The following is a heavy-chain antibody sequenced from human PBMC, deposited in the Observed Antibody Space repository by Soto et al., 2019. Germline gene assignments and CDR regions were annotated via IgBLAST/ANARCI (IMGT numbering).Heavy chain of an antibody. J-gene: IGHJ4*02. CDR2: IWYDGSNK. D-gene: IGHD2-15*01. CDR3: ARDGYCSGGSCYSVPVFDY. CDR1: GFTFSSYG. V-gene: IGHV3-33*01. Sequence: QVQLVESGGGVVQPGRSLRLSCAASGFTFSSYGMHWVRQAPGKGLEWVAVIWYDGSNKYYADSVKGRFTISRDNSKNTLDLQRNSLRAEDTAVYYCARDGYCSGGSCYSVPVFDYWGQGTLVTVSS.